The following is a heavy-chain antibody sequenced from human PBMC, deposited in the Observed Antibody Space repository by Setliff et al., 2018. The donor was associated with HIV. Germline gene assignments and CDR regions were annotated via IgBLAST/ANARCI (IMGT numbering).Heavy chain of an antibody. Sequence: SVKVSCKASGGTFSSYAISWVRQAPGQGLEWMGGIIPILGIANYAQKFQGRVTMTRDTSTSTVYMELNSLRSEDTAVYYCARVGDGYNSFDYWGQGTLVTVS. D-gene: IGHD5-12*01. J-gene: IGHJ4*02. CDR2: IIPILGIA. V-gene: IGHV1-69*10. CDR1: GGTFSSYA. CDR3: ARVGDGYNSFDY.